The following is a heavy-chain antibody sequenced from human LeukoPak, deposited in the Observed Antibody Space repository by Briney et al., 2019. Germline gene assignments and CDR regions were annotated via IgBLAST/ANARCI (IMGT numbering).Heavy chain of an antibody. D-gene: IGHD3-16*02. V-gene: IGHV3-23*01. CDR1: GFTFSSYA. CDR2: ICGSGGST. Sequence: GGSLRLSCAASGFTFSSYAMSWVRQAPGKGLEWVSAICGSGGSTYYADSVKGRFTISRDNSKNTLYLQMNSLRAEDTAVYYCAKDTFIMITFGGVIVEPRDDYWGQGTLVTVSS. J-gene: IGHJ4*02. CDR3: AKDTFIMITFGGVIVEPRDDY.